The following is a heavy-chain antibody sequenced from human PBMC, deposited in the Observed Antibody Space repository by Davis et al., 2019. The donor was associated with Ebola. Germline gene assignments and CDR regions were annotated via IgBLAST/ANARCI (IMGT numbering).Heavy chain of an antibody. D-gene: IGHD7-27*01. CDR3: ATDNWGPAL. CDR1: GFTFSTYW. CDR2: INSDGSST. Sequence: GESLKISCAASGFTFSTYWMQWVRQVPGKGLVWVSHINSDGSSTTYADSVKGRFTISRDNAKKSLYLEMNTLRAEDTAVYYCATDNWGPALWGQGTLLTVSS. V-gene: IGHV3-74*01. J-gene: IGHJ4*02.